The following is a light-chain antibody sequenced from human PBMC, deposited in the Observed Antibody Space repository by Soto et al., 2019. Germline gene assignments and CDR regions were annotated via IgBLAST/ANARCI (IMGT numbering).Light chain of an antibody. V-gene: IGLV2-14*01. CDR3: SSYSSSSTLVG. CDR2: EVS. J-gene: IGLJ1*01. CDR1: SSDGGAYKY. Sequence: SVLTQPASVSRAPGQSITISCTGTSSDGGAYKYVSWYQQHPGKAPKDMIYEVSNRPSGVSNRFSRSKSGNTASLTISGLQAEDEADYFCSSYSSSSTLVGFGTGTKVTVL.